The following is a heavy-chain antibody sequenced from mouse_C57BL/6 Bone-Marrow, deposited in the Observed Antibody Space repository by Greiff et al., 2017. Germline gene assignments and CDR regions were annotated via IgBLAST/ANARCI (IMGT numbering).Heavy chain of an antibody. Sequence: EVQLQQSGPELVKPGASVKISCKASGYSFTDYNMNWVKQSTGKSLEWIGVINPNNGTTSYNQKFKGKATLTVDQSSSTAYMQLNSLTSEDSAVYDCARGYDYDYAIDYWGQGTSVTVSS. J-gene: IGHJ4*01. D-gene: IGHD2-4*01. CDR1: GYSFTDYN. V-gene: IGHV1-39*01. CDR2: INPNNGTT. CDR3: ARGYDYDYAIDY.